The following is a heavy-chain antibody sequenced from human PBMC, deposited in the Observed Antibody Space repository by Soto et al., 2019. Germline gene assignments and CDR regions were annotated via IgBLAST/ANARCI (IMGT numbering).Heavy chain of an antibody. Sequence: ASVKVSCKASGFTFSDYYMHWVREAPGQGLEWMGWLNPKSGGTTYAQKFQGRLTLSRDTSINTAYMELSRLSIDDTALYYCARERYQVLSDGMDVWGQGTTVTVSS. CDR1: GFTFSDYY. J-gene: IGHJ6*02. V-gene: IGHV1-2*02. CDR3: ARERYQVLSDGMDV. D-gene: IGHD2-2*01. CDR2: LNPKSGGT.